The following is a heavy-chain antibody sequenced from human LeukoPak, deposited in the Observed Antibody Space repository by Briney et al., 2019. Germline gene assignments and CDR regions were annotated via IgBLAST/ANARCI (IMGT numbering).Heavy chain of an antibody. J-gene: IGHJ5*02. D-gene: IGHD4-17*01. CDR1: GGSISSYY. V-gene: IGHV4-59*01. CDR3: ARGDYGDMNWFDP. Sequence: SETLSLTCTVSGGSISSYYWTWIRQPPGKGLEWIGYIYYSGTTNYNPSLPSLKSRVTISVDTSENQFSLKLSSVTAADTAVYYCARGDYGDMNWFDPWGQGTLVTVSS. CDR2: IYYSGTT.